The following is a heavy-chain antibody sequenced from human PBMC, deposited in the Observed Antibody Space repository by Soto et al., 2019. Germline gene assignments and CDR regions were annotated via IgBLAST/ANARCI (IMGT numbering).Heavy chain of an antibody. CDR2: ISYDGSNR. V-gene: IGHV3-30*18. Sequence: GGSLRLSCAASGFTFSTYGMHWVRQAPGKGLEWVALISYDGSNRNSADSVKGRFTISRDNSKNTLYLQMNSLRVEDTAVYYCAKDEVRTPSLYAMDGWGQGTTGTAP. J-gene: IGHJ6*02. CDR3: AKDEVRTPSLYAMDG. CDR1: GFTFSTYG. D-gene: IGHD3-10*01.